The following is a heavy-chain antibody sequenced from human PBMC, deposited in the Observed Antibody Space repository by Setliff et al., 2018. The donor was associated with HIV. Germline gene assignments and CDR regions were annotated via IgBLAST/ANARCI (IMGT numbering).Heavy chain of an antibody. CDR1: GYAFAGYG. Sequence: ASVKVSCKASGYAFAGYGLNWVRQAPGQGLEWMGGINTHSGNPTYAQAFTGRFVFSLDTSVSTAYMQISSLRAEDTAVYYCARFYDSGASYSDDAFDIWGQGTMVTVSS. CDR3: ARFYDSGASYSDDAFDI. J-gene: IGHJ3*02. V-gene: IGHV7-4-1*02. CDR2: INTHSGNP. D-gene: IGHD3-22*01.